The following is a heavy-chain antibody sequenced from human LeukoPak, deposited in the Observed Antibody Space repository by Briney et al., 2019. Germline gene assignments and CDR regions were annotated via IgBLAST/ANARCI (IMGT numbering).Heavy chain of an antibody. Sequence: GASVKVSCKASGYTFTSYGISWVRQAPGQGLEWMGWISAYNGNTNYAQKLQGRVTMTTDTSTSTAYMELRSLRSDDTAVYYCARDLISLVRGVISLDYWGQGTLVTVSS. J-gene: IGHJ4*02. V-gene: IGHV1-18*01. CDR1: GYTFTSYG. D-gene: IGHD3-10*01. CDR2: ISAYNGNT. CDR3: ARDLISLVRGVISLDY.